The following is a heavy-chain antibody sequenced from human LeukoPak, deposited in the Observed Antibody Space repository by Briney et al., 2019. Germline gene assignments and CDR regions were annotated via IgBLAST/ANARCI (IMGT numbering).Heavy chain of an antibody. CDR2: ISGSGGST. V-gene: IGHV3-23*01. CDR1: GFTFSSYG. Sequence: PGGSLRLSCAGSGFTFSSYGMSWVRQAPGKGLEWVSAISGSGGSTYYADSVKGRFTISRDNSKNTLYLQMNSLRAEDTAVYYCAKEMRYYYYMDVWGKGTTVTISS. CDR3: AKEMRYYYYMDV. J-gene: IGHJ6*03.